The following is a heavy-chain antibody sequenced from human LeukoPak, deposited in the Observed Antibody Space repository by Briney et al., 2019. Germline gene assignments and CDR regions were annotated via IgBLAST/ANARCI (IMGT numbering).Heavy chain of an antibody. V-gene: IGHV4-30-4*01. CDR2: YYSGST. CDR3: AREVPYGSGSYFGAFDI. D-gene: IGHD3-10*01. Sequence: YYSGSTYYNPSLKSRVTISVDTSKNQFSLKLSSVTAADTAVYYCAREVPYGSGSYFGAFDIWGQGTMVTVSS. J-gene: IGHJ3*02.